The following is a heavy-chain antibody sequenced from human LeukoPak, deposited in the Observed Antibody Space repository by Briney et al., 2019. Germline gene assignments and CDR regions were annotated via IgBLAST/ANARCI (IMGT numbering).Heavy chain of an antibody. J-gene: IGHJ6*03. CDR1: GGSISSGDYY. V-gene: IGHV4-30-4*08. Sequence: KASQTLSLTCSVTGGSISSGDYYWTWIRQPPGKGLEWIAYIYYSGSAEYNLSLQSRATISVDTSKIQFFLKLRSVTAADTAVYYCARRQYYYGSGSMDVWRKGTMVTISS. CDR3: ARRQYYYGSGSMDV. CDR2: IYYSGSA. D-gene: IGHD3-10*01.